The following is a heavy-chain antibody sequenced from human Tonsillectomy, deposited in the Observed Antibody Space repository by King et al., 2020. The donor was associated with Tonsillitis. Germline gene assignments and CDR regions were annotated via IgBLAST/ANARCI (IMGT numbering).Heavy chain of an antibody. D-gene: IGHD4-17*01. CDR2: IYYSGST. CDR1: GGSISSSNYY. Sequence: QLQESGPGLVKPSETLSLTCTVSGGSISSSNYYWGWIRQPPGKGLEWIGNIYYSGSTSYNPSLKSRVTMSVDMSKNQFSLKLNSVTAADTAVFYCARFYGDDGFDYWGQGTLVTVSS. V-gene: IGHV4-39*07. CDR3: ARFYGDDGFDY. J-gene: IGHJ4*02.